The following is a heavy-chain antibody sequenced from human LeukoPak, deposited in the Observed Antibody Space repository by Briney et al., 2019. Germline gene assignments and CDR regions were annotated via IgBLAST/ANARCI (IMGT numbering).Heavy chain of an antibody. CDR3: AKIITAAGIAY. J-gene: IGHJ4*02. D-gene: IGHD6-13*01. CDR2: ISYDGSNK. V-gene: IGHV3-30-3*02. Sequence: GRSLRLSCAASGFTFSTYAMNWVRQAPGKGLEWVAVISYDGSNKYYADSVKGRSTISRDNSKNTLYLQMNSLRADDTAIYYCAKIITAAGIAYWGQGTLVTVSS. CDR1: GFTFSTYA.